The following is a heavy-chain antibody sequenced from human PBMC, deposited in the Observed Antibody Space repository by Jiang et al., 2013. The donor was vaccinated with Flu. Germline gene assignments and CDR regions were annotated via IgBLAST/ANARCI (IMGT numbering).Heavy chain of an antibody. J-gene: IGHJ6*03. V-gene: IGHV1-69*01. Sequence: GAEVKKPGASVKVSCKASGVIFNSYAISWVRLAPGQGLEWMGGITALFGTTNYAQNFQGRVTITADESTRTAYMELSSLRSEDTAVYYCAKSPTYYYSYMDVWSKGTTVTVSS. CDR1: GVIFNSYA. CDR3: AKSPTYYYSYMDV. CDR2: ITALFGTT.